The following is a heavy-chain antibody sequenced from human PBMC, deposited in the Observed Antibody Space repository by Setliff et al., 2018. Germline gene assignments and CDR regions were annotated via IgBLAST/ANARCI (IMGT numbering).Heavy chain of an antibody. J-gene: IGHJ6*03. D-gene: IGHD3-22*01. CDR3: ARLALTGYDSSGYYYALDYYCYMDV. V-gene: IGHV3-48*01. Sequence: GESLKLSCVASGFTFSSHGMTWVRLAPGKGLEWISYISTSSSTIYNADSVKGRFTISRDNANHSLYLQMNSLRAEDTAVYYCARLALTGYDSSGYYYALDYYCYMDVWGKGTTVTVSS. CDR1: GFTFSSHG. CDR2: ISTSSSTI.